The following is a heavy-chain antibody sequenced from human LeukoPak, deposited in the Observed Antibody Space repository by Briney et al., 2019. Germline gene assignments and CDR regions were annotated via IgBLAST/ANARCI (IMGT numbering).Heavy chain of an antibody. CDR2: ISDSGGST. V-gene: IGHV3-23*01. CDR3: AKATYCSGGDCYSGFY. D-gene: IGHD2-15*01. Sequence: PGGSLTLSCAASGFAFSTYAMSCVRQAPGKGLEWVSGISDSGGSTYYADSVKGRFTISRDNSRNTLHLQLNSLGPEDTAVYYRAKATYCSGGDCYSGFYWGQGTLVTVSS. J-gene: IGHJ4*02. CDR1: GFAFSTYA.